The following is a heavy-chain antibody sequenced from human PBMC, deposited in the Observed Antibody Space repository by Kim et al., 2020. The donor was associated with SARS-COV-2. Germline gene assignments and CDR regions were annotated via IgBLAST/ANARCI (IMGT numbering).Heavy chain of an antibody. V-gene: IGHV3-23*01. CDR1: GFTFSSYA. D-gene: IGHD3-22*01. CDR2: ISGSGGST. CDR3: AKDRPAGLSITMIVVVTKAPNDAFDI. Sequence: GGSLRLSCAASGFTFSSYAMSWVRQAPGKGLEWVSAISGSGGSTYYADSVKGRFTISRDNSKNTLYLQMNSLRAEDTAVYYCAKDRPAGLSITMIVVVTKAPNDAFDIWGQGTMVTVSS. J-gene: IGHJ3*02.